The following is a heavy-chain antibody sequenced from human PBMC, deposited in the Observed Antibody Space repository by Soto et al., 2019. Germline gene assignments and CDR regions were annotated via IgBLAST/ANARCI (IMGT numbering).Heavy chain of an antibody. CDR2: VSGGGGST. CDR1: GFTFSNYA. Sequence: EVQLLESGGGLVQPGGSLRLSCAASGFTFSNYAMNWVRLAPGKGLEWVSGVSGGGGSTYYADSVKGRFTISRDNSKTTLYLQMNSLRAEDTAVYYCAKDDFYVSGTKGAFDYWGQGTLVTVSS. D-gene: IGHD3-10*01. J-gene: IGHJ4*02. CDR3: AKDDFYVSGTKGAFDY. V-gene: IGHV3-23*01.